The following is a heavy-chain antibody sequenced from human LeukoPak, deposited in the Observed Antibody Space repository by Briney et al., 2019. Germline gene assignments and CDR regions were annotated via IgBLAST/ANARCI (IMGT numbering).Heavy chain of an antibody. V-gene: IGHV4-59*08. CDR2: IYYSGST. CDR3: ASGPGGDYGELDY. J-gene: IGHJ4*02. Sequence: SETLSLTCTVSGGSISSYYWSWIRQPPGKALEWIGCIYYSGSTDYNPSLKSRVTISVDTSKNQFSLKLRSVTAADTAVYYCASGPGGDYGELDYWGQGTLVTVSS. D-gene: IGHD4-17*01. CDR1: GGSISSYY.